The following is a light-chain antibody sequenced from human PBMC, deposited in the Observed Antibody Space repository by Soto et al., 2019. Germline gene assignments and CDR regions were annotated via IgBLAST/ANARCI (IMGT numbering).Light chain of an antibody. CDR2: GTS. CDR3: QYYGSSIT. Sequence: EIVVTQSPGTLSLSPGDRATLSCRTSQTISNFHLAWYQQKPGRSPRLLIYGTSTRATGGIADRFSGSGSGTDFTHTISRLEAEDFAVYYCQYYGSSITFGGGTTVEIK. J-gene: IGKJ4*01. CDR1: QTISNFH. V-gene: IGKV3-20*01.